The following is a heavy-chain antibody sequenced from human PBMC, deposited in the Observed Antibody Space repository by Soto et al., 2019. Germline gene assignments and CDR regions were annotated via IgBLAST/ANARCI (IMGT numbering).Heavy chain of an antibody. V-gene: IGHV4-39*01. CDR1: GGSISSSSYY. CDR3: ARQDYDSSGYHPRWFDY. D-gene: IGHD3-22*01. J-gene: IGHJ4*02. Sequence: QLQLQESGPGLVKPSETLSLTCTVSGGSISSSSYYWGWIRQPPGKGLEWIGCIYYSGSTYYNPSLKSRVTISVDTSKNQFSLKLSSVTAADTAVYYCARQDYDSSGYHPRWFDYWGQGTLVTVSS. CDR2: IYYSGST.